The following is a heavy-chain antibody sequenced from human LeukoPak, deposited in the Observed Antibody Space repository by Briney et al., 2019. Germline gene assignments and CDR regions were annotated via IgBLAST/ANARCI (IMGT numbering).Heavy chain of an antibody. Sequence: GGSLRLSCAASTFPFSTYWMSWVRQAPGKGLEWVANIKQDGSEKYSVDSVKGRFTISRDNAKNSLYLQMNSLRAEDTAVYYCERGSGQWLDRWGQGTLVTVSS. CDR3: ERGSGQWLDR. J-gene: IGHJ4*02. V-gene: IGHV3-7*01. CDR1: TFPFSTYW. D-gene: IGHD6-19*01. CDR2: IKQDGSEK.